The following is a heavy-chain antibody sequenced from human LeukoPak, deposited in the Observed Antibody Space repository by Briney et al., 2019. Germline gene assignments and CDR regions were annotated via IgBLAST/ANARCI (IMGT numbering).Heavy chain of an antibody. J-gene: IGHJ4*02. V-gene: IGHV3-72*01. CDR3: ARSYSSGWYSDF. CDR2: TTNKANSYTT. CDR1: GFTFSDHF. Sequence: GGSPRLSCAASGFTFSDHFMDWVRRAPGKGLEWVGRTTNKANSYTTQYAASAKSRFTISRDDSKNSLYLQMNSLKTEDTAVYYCARSYSSGWYSDFWGQGTLVTVSS. D-gene: IGHD6-19*01.